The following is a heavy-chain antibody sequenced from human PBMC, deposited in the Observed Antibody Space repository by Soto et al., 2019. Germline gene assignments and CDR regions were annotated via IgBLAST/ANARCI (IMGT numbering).Heavy chain of an antibody. CDR2: ISYDGSNK. Sequence: GESLKISCAASGFTFSSYAMHWVRQAPGKGLEWVAVISYDGSNKYYADSVKGRFTISRDNSKNTLYLQMNSLRAEDTAVYYCASLYVSSSWYDAFDIWGQGTMVTVSS. D-gene: IGHD6-13*01. CDR3: ASLYVSSSWYDAFDI. J-gene: IGHJ3*02. V-gene: IGHV3-30*04. CDR1: GFTFSSYA.